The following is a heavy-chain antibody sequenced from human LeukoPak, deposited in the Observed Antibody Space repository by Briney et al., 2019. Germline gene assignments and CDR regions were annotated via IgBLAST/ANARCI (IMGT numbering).Heavy chain of an antibody. CDR3: ARVRGAVAGRDYGMDV. CDR2: TNPNSGDT. CDR1: GYTFTDYH. J-gene: IGHJ6*02. V-gene: IGHV1-2*02. Sequence: VASVKVSCKASGYTFTDYHIHWVRQAPGQGLEWMGWTNPNSGDTKYTQKFQGRVTMTRDTSISTAYMELSRLTSDDTAVFYCARVRGAVAGRDYGMDVWGQGTTVTVSS. D-gene: IGHD6-19*01.